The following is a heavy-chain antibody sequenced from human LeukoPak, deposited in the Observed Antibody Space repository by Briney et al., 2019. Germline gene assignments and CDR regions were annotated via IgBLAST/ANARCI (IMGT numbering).Heavy chain of an antibody. D-gene: IGHD1-26*01. J-gene: IGHJ4*02. CDR1: GGSFSGYY. CDR3: ARVGAEWVQLYFDY. V-gene: IGHV4-34*01. CDR2: INHSGST. Sequence: PSETLSLTCAVYGGSFSGYYWSWIRQPPGKGLEWIGEINHSGSTNYNPSLKSRVTISVDTSKNQFSLKLSSVTAADTAVYYCARVGAEWVQLYFDYWGQGTLVTVSS.